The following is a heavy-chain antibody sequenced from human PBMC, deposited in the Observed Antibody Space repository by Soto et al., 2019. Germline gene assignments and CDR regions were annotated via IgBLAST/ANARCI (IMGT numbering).Heavy chain of an antibody. D-gene: IGHD1-1*01. CDR1: GFTFRSHG. CDR2: IYYDGSNK. V-gene: IGHV3-33*01. CDR3: ARWDDNKVLVP. J-gene: IGHJ5*02. Sequence: QVQVVESGGGVVQPGRSLRLSCTASGFTFRSHGMHWVRQAPGKGLEWVAVIYYDGSNKYYADSVKGRFTISRDNSKNTLYLQMNSLRAEDTAVYYCARWDDNKVLVPWGQGTLVTVSS.